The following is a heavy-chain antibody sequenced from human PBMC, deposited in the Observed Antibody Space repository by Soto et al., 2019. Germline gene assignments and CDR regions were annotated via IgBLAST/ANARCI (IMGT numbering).Heavy chain of an antibody. D-gene: IGHD6-13*01. CDR2: INPGNGNT. J-gene: IGHJ4*02. Sequence: ASVKVSCKASGYTFTSYGMNWVRQAPGRGLEWMGWINPGNGNTKYSQKFQGRVIIERDTSTSTAYMELSSLRSEDTAVYYCARARSIAAAGSFDYWGQGTLVTVSS. CDR3: ARARSIAAAGSFDY. V-gene: IGHV1-3*01. CDR1: GYTFTSYG.